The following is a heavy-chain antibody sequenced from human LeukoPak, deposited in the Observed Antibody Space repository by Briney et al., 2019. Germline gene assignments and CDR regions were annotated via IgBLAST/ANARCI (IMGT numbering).Heavy chain of an antibody. J-gene: IGHJ5*02. CDR2: IKQDGSET. V-gene: IGHV3-7*01. D-gene: IGHD1-7*01. CDR3: ARGFRGPAGTTNLGPWFDP. CDR1: GFTFSNYW. Sequence: SGGSLRLSCAASGFTFSNYWMSWVRQAPGKGPEWVANIKQDGSETYYVDSVTGRFTISRDNAKNSLSLQMNSLRAEDTAVYYCARGFRGPAGTTNLGPWFDPWGQGTLVTVSS.